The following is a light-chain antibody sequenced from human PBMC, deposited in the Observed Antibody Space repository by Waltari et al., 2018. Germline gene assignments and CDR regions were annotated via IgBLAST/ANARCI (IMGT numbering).Light chain of an antibody. V-gene: IGLV3-1*01. CDR2: QDT. Sequence: SYELTPPPSVSVSPGETASSTCSGDMLGNKYGSWYQQKPGQSPLLVIYQDTKRPSEIPERFSGSKSANAATLTITGTQAMDEADYYCQALGTGAWVFGGGTKLTVL. J-gene: IGLJ3*02. CDR1: MLGNKY. CDR3: QALGTGAWV.